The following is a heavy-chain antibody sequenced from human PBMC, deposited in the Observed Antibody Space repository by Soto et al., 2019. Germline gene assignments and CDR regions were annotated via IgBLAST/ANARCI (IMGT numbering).Heavy chain of an antibody. CDR3: ARDASGYMVRGTLSGMDV. J-gene: IGHJ6*02. CDR1: GGSVSSYH. Sequence: SETLSLTCTVSGGSVSSYHWGWIRQPPGMGLEWIGNILYSGTTNYNPSLKSRITMSVDASKNQFSLKLSSVTAADTAVYYCARDASGYMVRGTLSGMDVWGQGTTVTVSS. D-gene: IGHD3-10*01. CDR2: ILYSGTT. V-gene: IGHV4-59*02.